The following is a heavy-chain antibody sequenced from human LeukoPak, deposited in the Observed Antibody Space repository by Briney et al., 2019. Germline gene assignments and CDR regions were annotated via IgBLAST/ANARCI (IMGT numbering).Heavy chain of an antibody. CDR2: ISADNGNT. CDR1: GYTFTSYG. J-gene: IGHJ4*02. V-gene: IGHV1-18*01. D-gene: IGHD6-19*01. Sequence: ASVKVSCKASGYTFTSYGISWVRRAPGQGLEGMGWISADNGNTNYAQKLQGRVTMTTDTSMSTAYMELRSLRSDDTAVYYCARLPIAVAGLYYFDYWGQGTLVTVSS. CDR3: ARLPIAVAGLYYFDY.